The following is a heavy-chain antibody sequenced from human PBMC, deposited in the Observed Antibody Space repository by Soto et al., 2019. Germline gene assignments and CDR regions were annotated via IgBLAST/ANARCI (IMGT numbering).Heavy chain of an antibody. CDR2: FDPEDGET. V-gene: IGHV1-24*01. J-gene: IGHJ6*02. CDR1: GYSLTELS. CDR3: ATTTAISTNLDRYYYGMDV. Sequence: QVQLIQSGAEVKKPGASVKVSCKVSGYSLTELSMQWVRQVPGKGLEWMGGFDPEDGETIYAQKFQGRVTMTEDTTTDTTYMELRRLRSEDTAVYYCATTTAISTNLDRYYYGMDVWGQGTTVTVSS. D-gene: IGHD2-2*01.